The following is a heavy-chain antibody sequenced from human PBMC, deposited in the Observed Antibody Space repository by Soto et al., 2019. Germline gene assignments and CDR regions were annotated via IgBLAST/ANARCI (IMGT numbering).Heavy chain of an antibody. V-gene: IGHV1-69*06. CDR1: GGTFSSYA. D-gene: IGHD6-13*01. Sequence: QVQLVQSGAEVKKPGSSVKVSCKASGGTFSSYAISWVRQAPGQGLEWMGGIIPIFGTANYAQNFQGRITITADKSTSTGYMELGSLRSKDTAVYSCARGYSSSWVWFYPWGQGILVTVSS. J-gene: IGHJ5*02. CDR2: IIPIFGTA. CDR3: ARGYSSSWVWFYP.